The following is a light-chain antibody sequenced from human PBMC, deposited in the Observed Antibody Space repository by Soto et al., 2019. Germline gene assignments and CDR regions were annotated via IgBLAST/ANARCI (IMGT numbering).Light chain of an antibody. Sequence: DIVMTQSPATLSVSPGERATLSCRAGQNIHTNLAWYQTKPGQAPRLLFYGASTGATGLPDRFSGSGSGTEDTLTINSLQAEDGAVDYGQQYYNWPRTVGQGTQLEIK. CDR1: QNIHTN. CDR3: QQYYNWPRT. CDR2: GAS. J-gene: IGKJ5*01. V-gene: IGKV3-15*01.